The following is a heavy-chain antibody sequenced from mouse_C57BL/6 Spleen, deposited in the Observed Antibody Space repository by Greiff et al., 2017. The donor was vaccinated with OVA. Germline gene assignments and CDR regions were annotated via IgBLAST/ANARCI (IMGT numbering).Heavy chain of an antibody. CDR2: ISSGRSTI. CDR1: GFTFSDYG. CDR3: ADYGYEDAMDY. D-gene: IGHD2-2*01. V-gene: IGHV5-17*01. Sequence: DVKLVESGGGLVKPGGSLKLSCAASGFTFSDYGMHWVRQAPEKGLEWVAYISSGRSTIYYADTVKGRFTISRDNAKNTLFLQMTSLRSEDTAMYYCADYGYEDAMDYWGQGTSVTVSS. J-gene: IGHJ4*01.